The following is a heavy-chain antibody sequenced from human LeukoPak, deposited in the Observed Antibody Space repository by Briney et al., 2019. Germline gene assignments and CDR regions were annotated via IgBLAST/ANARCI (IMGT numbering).Heavy chain of an antibody. V-gene: IGHV3-23*01. D-gene: IGHD1-26*01. CDR3: AKANYSGSYYFDS. CDR2: FSASGGTT. J-gene: IGHJ4*02. CDR1: GFTFSRSA. Sequence: GGSLRLSCAASGFTFSRSAMNWVRQAPGKGLEWVSSFSASGGTTYYADSAKGRFTISRDNSKNTLSVQMNSLRAEDTAVYYCAKANYSGSYYFDSWGQGTLVTVSS.